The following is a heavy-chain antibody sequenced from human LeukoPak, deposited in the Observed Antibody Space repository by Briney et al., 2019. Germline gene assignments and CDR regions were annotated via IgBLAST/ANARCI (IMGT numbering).Heavy chain of an antibody. Sequence: PGGSLRLSCAASGFTFSWYGMHWVRQAPGKGLEWVAVISYDGSNKYYADSVKGRFTISRDISKNTLYLQMNSLRAEDTAVYYCARDCTGGTCYDAFDIWGQGTMVTVSS. CDR3: ARDCTGGTCYDAFDI. CDR1: GFTFSWYG. V-gene: IGHV3-30*03. CDR2: ISYDGSNK. D-gene: IGHD2-15*01. J-gene: IGHJ3*02.